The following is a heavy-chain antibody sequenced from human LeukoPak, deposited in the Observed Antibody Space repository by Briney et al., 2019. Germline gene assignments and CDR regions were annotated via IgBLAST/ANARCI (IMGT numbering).Heavy chain of an antibody. Sequence: PSETLSLTCSVSGASMSNRNYYWGWIRQPPGKGLEWVGSIYYSGSTYYTPSLKSRVTISVDTSKNQFSLRLSSVTAADTAVYYCARDVGAGTDYWGQGILVTVSS. CDR2: IYYSGST. CDR1: GASMSNRNYY. V-gene: IGHV4-39*07. J-gene: IGHJ4*02. CDR3: ARDVGAGTDY.